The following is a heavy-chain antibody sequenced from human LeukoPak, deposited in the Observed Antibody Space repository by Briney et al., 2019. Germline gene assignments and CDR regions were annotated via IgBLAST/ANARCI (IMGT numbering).Heavy chain of an antibody. CDR3: ATAPLYYYDSSGYSLPNYGMDV. J-gene: IGHJ6*02. V-gene: IGHV1-24*01. D-gene: IGHD3-22*01. CDR1: GFTFSSYA. CDR2: FDPQDGET. Sequence: PGRSLRLSCAASGFTFSSYAMHWVRQAPGKGLEWMGGFDPQDGETIYAQKFQGRVTMTEDTSTDTAYMELSSLRSEDTAVYYCATAPLYYYDSSGYSLPNYGMDVWGQGTTVTVSS.